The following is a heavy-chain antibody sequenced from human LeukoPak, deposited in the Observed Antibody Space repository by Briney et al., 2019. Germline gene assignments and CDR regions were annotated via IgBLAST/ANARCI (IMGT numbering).Heavy chain of an antibody. CDR1: GGSISSGSYY. Sequence: SQTLSLTVRVSGGSISSGSYYWSWIRQPAGRGREWIGRIYTSGSTNYNPSLKSRVTRSAGTSKNQFSLKLSSVTAADTAVYYCAREGGDITMDGSADPWGQRTLVTVSS. D-gene: IGHD3-10*01. V-gene: IGHV4-61*02. CDR2: IYTSGST. J-gene: IGHJ5*02. CDR3: AREGGDITMDGSADP.